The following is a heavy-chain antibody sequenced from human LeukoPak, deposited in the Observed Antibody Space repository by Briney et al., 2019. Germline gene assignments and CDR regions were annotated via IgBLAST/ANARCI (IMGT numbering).Heavy chain of an antibody. J-gene: IGHJ5*02. Sequence: ASVKVSCKASGGTFSSYAISWVRPAPGQGVEWMGRIIPILGIANYAQKFQGRVTITADKSTSTAYMELSSLRSEDTAVYYCARTAMATNWFDPWGQGTLVTVSS. CDR3: ARTAMATNWFDP. CDR1: GGTFSSYA. V-gene: IGHV1-69*04. CDR2: IIPILGIA. D-gene: IGHD5-18*01.